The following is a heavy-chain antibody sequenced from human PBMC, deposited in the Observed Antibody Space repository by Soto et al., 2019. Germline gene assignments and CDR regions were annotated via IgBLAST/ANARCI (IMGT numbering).Heavy chain of an antibody. J-gene: IGHJ4*02. CDR3: ARAGPAHYYDSSGYYSPLDY. Sequence: QVQLVQSGAEVKKPGSSVKVSCKASGDTFSSYAINWVRQAPGQGLEWMGGIIPMFGTANYAQKFKGRVTITAGESTSTVYMELSSLRSEDTAVYYSARAGPAHYYDSSGYYSPLDYWGQGTLVTISS. D-gene: IGHD3-22*01. CDR1: GDTFSSYA. CDR2: IIPMFGTA. V-gene: IGHV1-69*01.